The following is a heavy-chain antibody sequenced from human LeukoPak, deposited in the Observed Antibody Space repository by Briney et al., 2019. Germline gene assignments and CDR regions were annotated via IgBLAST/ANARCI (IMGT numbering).Heavy chain of an antibody. CDR1: GFTFSSYS. CDR3: ARVWDDYGGECFDY. CDR2: ISSSSSYI. D-gene: IGHD4-23*01. Sequence: PGGSLRLSCAASGFTFSSYSMNWVRQAPGKGLEWVSSISSSSSYIYYADSVKGRFTISRDNAKNSLYLQMNSLRAEDTAVYYCARVWDDYGGECFDYWGQGTLVTVSS. J-gene: IGHJ4*02. V-gene: IGHV3-21*01.